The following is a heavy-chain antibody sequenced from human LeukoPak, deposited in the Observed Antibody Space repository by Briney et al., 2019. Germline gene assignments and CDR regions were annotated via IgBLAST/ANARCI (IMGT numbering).Heavy chain of an antibody. V-gene: IGHV4-4*02. J-gene: IGHJ5*02. CDR1: GGSISSSHW. Sequence: SGTLSLTCAVSGGSISSSHWWSWVRQPPGKGLEWIGEIHQTGSTNYNPSLRSRGSISLDKAKNKFTLNLNSVTAADTAVYYCASSDYYRLDLWGQGILVTVSS. CDR2: IHQTGST. D-gene: IGHD6-25*01. CDR3: ASSDYYRLDL.